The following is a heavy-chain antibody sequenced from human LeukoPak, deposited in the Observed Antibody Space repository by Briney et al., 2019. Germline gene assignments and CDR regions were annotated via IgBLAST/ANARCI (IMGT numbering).Heavy chain of an antibody. CDR2: ISYDGSNK. J-gene: IGHJ3*02. CDR1: GFTFSSYA. Sequence: PGGSLRLSCAASGFTFSSYAMHWVRQAPGKGLEWVAVISYDGSNKYYADSVKGRFTISRDNSKNTLYLQMNSLRAEDTAVYYCARAAVTMVRGVIIFDAFDIWGQGTMVTVSS. V-gene: IGHV3-30-3*01. CDR3: ARAAVTMVRGVIIFDAFDI. D-gene: IGHD3-10*01.